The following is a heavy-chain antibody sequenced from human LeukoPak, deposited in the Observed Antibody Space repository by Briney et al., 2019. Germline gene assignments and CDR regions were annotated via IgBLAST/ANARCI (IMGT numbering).Heavy chain of an antibody. CDR1: GFTFSSYG. J-gene: IGHJ4*02. V-gene: IGHV3-30*02. Sequence: GGSLRLSGAASGFTFSSYGMHWVRQAPGKGLEWVAFIRYDGSNKYYADSVKGRFTISRDNSKNTLYLQMNSLRAEDTAVYYCAGYYYDSSGYYSNFDYWGQGTLVTVSS. CDR3: AGYYYDSSGYYSNFDY. CDR2: IRYDGSNK. D-gene: IGHD3-22*01.